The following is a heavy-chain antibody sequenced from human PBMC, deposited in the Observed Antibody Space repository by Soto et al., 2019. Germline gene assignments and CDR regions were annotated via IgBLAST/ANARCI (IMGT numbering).Heavy chain of an antibody. CDR2: ISGGGGPT. CDR3: AKVSRFLDSGLI. Sequence: VPLLESGGGLVQPGGSLRLSCTASGFTFSTYAMTWVRQAPGKWLEWVSAISGGGGPTSYADSVKGRFTISRYNSKNTLYLQMNSLRADDTAVYYCAKVSRFLDSGLIWGQGTLVTVSS. D-gene: IGHD3-10*01. V-gene: IGHV3-23*01. CDR1: GFTFSTYA. J-gene: IGHJ3*02.